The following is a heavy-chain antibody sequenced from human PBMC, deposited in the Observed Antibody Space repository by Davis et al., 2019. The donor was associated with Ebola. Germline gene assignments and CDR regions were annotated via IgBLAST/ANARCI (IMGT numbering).Heavy chain of an antibody. CDR3: ARDNGCSGGSCYSGVLYYYYGMDV. CDR2: IYYSGST. CDR1: GGSISSGDYY. J-gene: IGHJ6*02. Sequence: SETLSLTCTVSGGSISSGDYYWSWIRQPPGKGLEWIGYIYYSGSTYYNPSLKSRVTISVDTSKNQFSLKLSSVTAADTAVYYCARDNGCSGGSCYSGVLYYYYGMDVWGQGTTVTVSS. D-gene: IGHD2-15*01. V-gene: IGHV4-30-4*01.